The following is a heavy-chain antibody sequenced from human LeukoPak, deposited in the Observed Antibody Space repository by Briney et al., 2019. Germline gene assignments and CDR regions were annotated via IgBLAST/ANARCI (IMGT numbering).Heavy chain of an antibody. CDR1: GFTFSGYA. CDR3: AKDDYGNYYYYMDV. Sequence: GGSLRLSCAASGFTFSGYAMSWVRQAPGKGLECVSAISGSGGSTYYADSVKGRFTISRDNSKNTLYLQMNSLRAEDTAVYYCAKDDYGNYYYYMDVWGKGTTVTVSS. V-gene: IGHV3-23*01. CDR2: ISGSGGST. D-gene: IGHD4-17*01. J-gene: IGHJ6*03.